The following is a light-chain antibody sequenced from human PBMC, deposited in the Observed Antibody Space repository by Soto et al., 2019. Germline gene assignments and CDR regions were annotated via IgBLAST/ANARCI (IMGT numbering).Light chain of an antibody. Sequence: EIVLTQSPATLSLSPVERVTLSFRASQSVSSYLAWYQQKPGQAPRLLIYDASNRATGIPARFSGSGSGTDFTLTISSLEPEDFAVYYCQQRSNWLTFGGGTRLEIK. CDR3: QQRSNWLT. V-gene: IGKV3-11*01. CDR2: DAS. J-gene: IGKJ5*01. CDR1: QSVSSY.